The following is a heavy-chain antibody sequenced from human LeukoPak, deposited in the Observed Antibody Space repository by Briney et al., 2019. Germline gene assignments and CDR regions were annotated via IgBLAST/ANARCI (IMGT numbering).Heavy chain of an antibody. Sequence: GGSLRLPCDASGFPFGTYGMHWVCQAPGKGLEWVAFIRPDGSSTYYADSVKGRFTISRDNSKNTLYLQINSLRAEDTALYYCAKDSRNTITFGGVIPDWGQGTLVTVSS. D-gene: IGHD3-16*02. CDR1: GFPFGTYG. J-gene: IGHJ4*02. CDR2: IRPDGSST. V-gene: IGHV3-30*02. CDR3: AKDSRNTITFGGVIPD.